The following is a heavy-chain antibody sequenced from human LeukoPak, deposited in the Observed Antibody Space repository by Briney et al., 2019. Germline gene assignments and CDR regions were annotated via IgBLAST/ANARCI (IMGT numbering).Heavy chain of an antibody. V-gene: IGHV4-34*10. CDR3: ARHGSDWSFDL. Sequence: PSETLSLTCAVSGVSFDDYYWSWVRQPPGKGLEWIGEINHSGYTNDSPSLKSRVTMSIDTSRKQFSLNLRSVTVADTAVYYCARHGSDWSFDLWGRGTLVTVSS. J-gene: IGHJ2*01. D-gene: IGHD6-19*01. CDR1: GVSFDDYY. CDR2: INHSGYT.